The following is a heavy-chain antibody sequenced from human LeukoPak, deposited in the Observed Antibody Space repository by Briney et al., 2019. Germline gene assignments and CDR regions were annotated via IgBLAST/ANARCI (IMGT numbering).Heavy chain of an antibody. CDR3: ARHRRFYSGSGSYVDYYYYMDV. V-gene: IGHV4-4*07. D-gene: IGHD3-10*01. Sequence: SETLSLTCTVSGGSISSYYWSWIRQPAGKGLEWIGRIYTSGSTNYNPSLKSRVTISVDTSKNQFSLKLSSVTAADTAVYYCARHRRFYSGSGSYVDYYYYMDVWGKGTTVTISS. CDR1: GGSISSYY. J-gene: IGHJ6*03. CDR2: IYTSGST.